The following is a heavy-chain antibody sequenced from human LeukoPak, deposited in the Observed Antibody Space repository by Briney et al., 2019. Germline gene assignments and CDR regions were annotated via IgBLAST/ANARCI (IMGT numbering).Heavy chain of an antibody. Sequence: GGPLRLSCAASGFTFIYYDMHWVRPVIGKGLQWVSAIGIRGDTHYSGSVKGRFTISRENAESSSYLQMNSLRAEDTAVYYCARGGIEVSGIDEFDYWGQGTLVTVSS. CDR3: ARGGIEVSGIDEFDY. CDR1: GFTFIYYD. V-gene: IGHV3-13*01. CDR2: IGIRGDT. D-gene: IGHD6-19*01. J-gene: IGHJ4*02.